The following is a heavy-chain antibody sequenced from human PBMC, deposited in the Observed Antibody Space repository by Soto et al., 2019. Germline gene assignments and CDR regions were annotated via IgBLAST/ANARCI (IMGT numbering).Heavy chain of an antibody. V-gene: IGHV3-9*01. CDR3: ASGRGYDILTGYYPYFDY. J-gene: IGHJ4*02. CDR2: ISWNSDSI. CDR1: GFSFDDYA. Sequence: PGGSLRLSCAASGFSFDDYAMHWVRQAPGKGLEWVSGISWNSDSIGYADSVKGRFTISRDNAKKSLYLQMNSLRAEDTALYYCASGRGYDILTGYYPYFDYWGQRTLVTVSS. D-gene: IGHD3-9*01.